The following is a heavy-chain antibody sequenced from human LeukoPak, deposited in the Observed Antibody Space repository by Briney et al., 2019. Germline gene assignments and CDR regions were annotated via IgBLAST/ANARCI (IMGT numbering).Heavy chain of an antibody. CDR2: ISAYNGNT. D-gene: IGHD4-17*01. J-gene: IGHJ4*02. Sequence: ASVKVSCKVSGYTLTELSMHWVRQAPGQGLEWMGWISAYNGNTNYAQKLQGRVTMTTDTSTSTAYMELRSLRSDDTAVYYCARGRTLYGDYVSDYWGQGTLVTVSS. V-gene: IGHV1-18*01. CDR3: ARGRTLYGDYVSDY. CDR1: GYTLTELS.